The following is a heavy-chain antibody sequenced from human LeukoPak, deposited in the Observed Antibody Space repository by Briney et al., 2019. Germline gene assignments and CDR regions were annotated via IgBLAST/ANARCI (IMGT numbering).Heavy chain of an antibody. CDR3: ARDSSSGWYSFDY. Sequence: GGSLRVSCAASGFTFSSYSMNWVRQAPGKGLEWVSSISSSSSYIYYADSVKGRFTISRDNAKNSLYLQMNSLRAEDTAVYYCARDSSSGWYSFDYWGQGTLVTVSS. V-gene: IGHV3-21*01. D-gene: IGHD6-19*01. CDR1: GFTFSSYS. J-gene: IGHJ4*02. CDR2: ISSSSSYI.